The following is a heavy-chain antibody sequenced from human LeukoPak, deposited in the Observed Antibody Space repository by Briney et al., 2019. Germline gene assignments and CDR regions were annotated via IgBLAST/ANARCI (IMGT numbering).Heavy chain of an antibody. CDR3: ASYAYSYRGGFDS. Sequence: PSETLSLTCTVSGDSISTFYWSWIRQPPGKGLEWIGYVYYSGSTDYNASLKSRVTISVDTSRNQFSLKLSSVTAADTAIYYCASYAYSYRGGFDSWGPGTLVTVSS. J-gene: IGHJ4*02. D-gene: IGHD3-16*02. CDR1: GDSISTFY. CDR2: VYYSGST. V-gene: IGHV4-59*08.